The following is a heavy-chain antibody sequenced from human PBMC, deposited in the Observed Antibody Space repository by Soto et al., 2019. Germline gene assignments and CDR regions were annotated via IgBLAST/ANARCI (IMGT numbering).Heavy chain of an antibody. CDR1: GFTFGDYA. D-gene: IGHD6-13*01. V-gene: IGHV3-49*04. CDR2: IRSKAYGGTT. J-gene: IGHJ6*02. Sequence: RLSCTASGFTFGDYAMSWVRQAPGKGLEWVGFIRSKAYGGTTEYAASVKGRFTISRDDSKSIAYLQMNSLKTEDTAVYYCTSVVGAATLTDGMDFWGQGTTVTVYS. CDR3: TSVVGAATLTDGMDF.